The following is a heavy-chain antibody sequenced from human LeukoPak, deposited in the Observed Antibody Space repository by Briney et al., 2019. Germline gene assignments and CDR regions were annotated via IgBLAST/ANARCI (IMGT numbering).Heavy chain of an antibody. CDR3: AKLKGLFHAEAKIDY. CDR1: GFTFSSYG. J-gene: IGHJ4*02. CDR2: ILYDESYK. D-gene: IGHD2-21*01. Sequence: QSGRSLRLSCVVSGFTFSSYGVHWVRQPAGKGLEWLAVILYDESYKNYADSVKGRFTISRDNSKNTLYLQMNSLRIEDTAMYYCAKLKGLFHAEAKIDYWGQGTLVTVSS. V-gene: IGHV3-30*18.